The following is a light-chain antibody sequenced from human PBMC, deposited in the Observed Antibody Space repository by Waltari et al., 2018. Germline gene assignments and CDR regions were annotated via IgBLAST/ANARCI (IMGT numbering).Light chain of an antibody. CDR2: DTF. CDR3: LHRSNWPPLFT. J-gene: IGKJ3*01. CDR1: QRVSRY. V-gene: IGKV3-11*01. Sequence: EIVLTQSPVTLSLSPGERAPLSCRASQRVSRYLAWYQQKPGQAPRLLIYDTFSRASGIPARFSGSGSGTDFTLTISSLEPEDFAVYYCLHRSNWPPLFTFGPGTKVDIK.